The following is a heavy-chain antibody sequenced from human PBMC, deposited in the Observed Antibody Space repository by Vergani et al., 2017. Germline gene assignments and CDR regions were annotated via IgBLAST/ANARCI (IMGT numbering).Heavy chain of an antibody. CDR1: GFTFSSYA. V-gene: IGHV3-23*01. CDR3: AKDKSAIYDILTGYYDY. D-gene: IGHD3-9*01. CDR2: ISGSGGSP. J-gene: IGHJ4*02. Sequence: EVQLLESGGGLVQPGGSLRLSCAASGFTFSSYAMSWVRQAPGKGLEWVSAISGSGGSPYYSDTVKGRFTISRDNSKNTLYLQMNSLRAEDTAVYYCAKDKSAIYDILTGYYDYWGQGTLVTVSS.